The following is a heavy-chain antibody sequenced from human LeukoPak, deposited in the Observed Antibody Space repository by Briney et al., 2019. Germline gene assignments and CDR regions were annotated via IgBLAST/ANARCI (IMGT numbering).Heavy chain of an antibody. Sequence: PSETLSITCAVYGGSFSGYYWSWIRQPPGKGLEWIGEINHSGSTNYNPSLKSRVTISVDTSKNQFSLKLSSVTAADTAVYYCARAPQWLANYFDYWGQGTLVTVSS. CDR3: ARAPQWLANYFDY. CDR1: GGSFSGYY. J-gene: IGHJ4*02. D-gene: IGHD6-19*01. V-gene: IGHV4-34*01. CDR2: INHSGST.